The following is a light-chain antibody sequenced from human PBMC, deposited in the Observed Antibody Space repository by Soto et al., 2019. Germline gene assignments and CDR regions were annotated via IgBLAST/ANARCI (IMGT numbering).Light chain of an antibody. CDR2: DAS. CDR3: QHPGT. CDR1: QDITTH. V-gene: IGKV1-33*01. Sequence: DIQLTQSPSSLSASVGDRVVITCQASQDITTHSNWYQQKPGRAPQLLIFDASNLETGVPSRFSASGYGTHFRFSISSLQPEDVATYYCQHPGTFGQGTRV. J-gene: IGKJ1*01.